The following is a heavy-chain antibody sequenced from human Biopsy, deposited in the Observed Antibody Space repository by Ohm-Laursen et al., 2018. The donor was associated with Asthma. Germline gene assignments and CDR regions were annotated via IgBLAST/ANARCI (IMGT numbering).Heavy chain of an antibody. CDR3: ARGGHCSGVTCFPFDR. D-gene: IGHD2-15*01. J-gene: IGHJ4*02. Sequence: SLRLSCAASGFSFFTYGMSWVRRAPGKGLEWVAVISDGGHSTNYADSVRGQFTVSRDDSRDTLYLHLNSLTAEDTAVYFCARGGHCSGVTCFPFDRWGQGTRVSVSS. CDR2: ISDGGHST. CDR1: GFSFFTYG. V-gene: IGHV3-23*01.